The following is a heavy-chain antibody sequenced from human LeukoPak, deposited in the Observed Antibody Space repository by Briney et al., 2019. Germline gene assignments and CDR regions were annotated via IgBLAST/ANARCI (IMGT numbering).Heavy chain of an antibody. V-gene: IGHV4-34*01. CDR3: ARGVGSSSGGWFDP. D-gene: IGHD6-6*01. CDR1: GGSFSGYY. Sequence: PSETLSLTCAVYGGSFSGYYWSWIRQPPGKGLEWIGEINHSGSTNHNPSLKSRVTISVDTSKNQFSLKLSSVTAADTAVYYCARGVGSSSGGWFDPWGQGTLVTVSS. CDR2: INHSGST. J-gene: IGHJ5*02.